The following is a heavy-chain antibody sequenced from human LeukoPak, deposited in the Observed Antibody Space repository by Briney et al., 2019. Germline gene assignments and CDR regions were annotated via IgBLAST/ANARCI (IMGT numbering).Heavy chain of an antibody. CDR1: GDSISSGGYY. CDR3: AQSYNWNYYY. Sequence: SETLSLTCTVSGDSISSGGYYWSWIRQHPGKGLEWIGYIYYSGSTYYNPSLKSRVTISVDTSKNQFSLKLSSVTAADTAVYYCAQSYNWNYYYWGQGTLVTVSS. J-gene: IGHJ4*02. CDR2: IYYSGST. D-gene: IGHD1-1*01. V-gene: IGHV4-31*03.